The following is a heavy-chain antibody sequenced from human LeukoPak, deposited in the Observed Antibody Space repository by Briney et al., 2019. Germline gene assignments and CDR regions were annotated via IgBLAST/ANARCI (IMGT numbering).Heavy chain of an antibody. J-gene: IGHJ4*02. D-gene: IGHD3-9*01. Sequence: PGRSLRLSCAASGLTFSSYGMHWVRQAPGKGLEWVAVIWYDGSNKYYADSVKGRFTISRDNSKDTLYLQMNSLRAEDTAVYYCARGSDILTGLWDFDYWGQGTLVTVSS. CDR1: GLTFSSYG. V-gene: IGHV3-33*01. CDR2: IWYDGSNK. CDR3: ARGSDILTGLWDFDY.